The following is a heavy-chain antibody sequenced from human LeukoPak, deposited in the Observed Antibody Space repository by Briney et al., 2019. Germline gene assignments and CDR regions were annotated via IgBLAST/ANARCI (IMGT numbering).Heavy chain of an antibody. CDR2: IRSKAYGATT. CDR3: ARGPKLLWLHNGMDV. CDR1: GFIFGDHA. V-gene: IGHV3-49*04. Sequence: PGRSLRLSCTGFGFIFGDHAMSWVRQAPGKGLEWVGFIRSKAYGATTEYAASVKGRFTISRDDSKGIAYLQMNSLEIEDTAVYYCARGPKLLWLHNGMDVWGQGTTVTVSS. J-gene: IGHJ6*02. D-gene: IGHD6-19*01.